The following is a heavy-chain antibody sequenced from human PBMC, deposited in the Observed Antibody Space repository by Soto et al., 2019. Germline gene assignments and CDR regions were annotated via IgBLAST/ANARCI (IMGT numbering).Heavy chain of an antibody. CDR1: GFTFSSYS. D-gene: IGHD1-26*01. CDR2: ISSSSSYR. Sequence: PGGSLRLSCAASGFTFSSYSMNWVRQAPGKGLEWVSPISSSSSYRYYADSVKGRFTISRDNAKNSLYLQMNSLRAEDTAVYYCARDLVVGATQSRDYWGQGTLVTV. V-gene: IGHV3-21*01. J-gene: IGHJ4*02. CDR3: ARDLVVGATQSRDY.